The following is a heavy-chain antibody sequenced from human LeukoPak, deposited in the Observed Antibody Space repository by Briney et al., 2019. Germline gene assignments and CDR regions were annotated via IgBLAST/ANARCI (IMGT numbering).Heavy chain of an antibody. D-gene: IGHD3-3*01. CDR1: GFTFSSYS. V-gene: IGHV3-21*01. J-gene: IGHJ3*02. CDR3: ARGYDFWSGYPYAFDI. Sequence: GGSLRLSCAASGFTFSSYSMNWVRQAPGEGLEWGSSISSSSSYIYYADSVKGRFTISRDNAKNSLYLQMNSLRAEDTAVYYCARGYDFWSGYPYAFDIWGQGTMVTVSS. CDR2: ISSSSSYI.